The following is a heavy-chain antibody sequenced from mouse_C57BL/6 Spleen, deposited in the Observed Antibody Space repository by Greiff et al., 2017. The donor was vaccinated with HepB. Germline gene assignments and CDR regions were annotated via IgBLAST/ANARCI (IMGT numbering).Heavy chain of an antibody. V-gene: IGHV5-4*01. Sequence: EVQGVESGGGLVKPGGSLKLSCAASGFTFSSYAMSWVRQTPGKRLEWVATISDGGSYTYYPDNVKGRFTISRDNAKNNLYLQMSHLKSEDTAMYYCARDGGYYGSSRGFAYWGQGTLVTVSA. D-gene: IGHD1-1*01. CDR1: GFTFSSYA. CDR3: ARDGGYYGSSRGFAY. CDR2: ISDGGSYT. J-gene: IGHJ3*01.